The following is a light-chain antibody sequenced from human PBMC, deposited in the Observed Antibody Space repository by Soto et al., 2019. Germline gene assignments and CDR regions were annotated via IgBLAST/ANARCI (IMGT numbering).Light chain of an antibody. Sequence: QSPSSLSASVGDRVTITCRASQSISSYLNWYQQKPGKAPKLLIYAASSLQSGVPSRFSGSGSGTDFTLTISSLQPEDFATYYCQQSYSTLVTFGPGTKVDIK. J-gene: IGKJ3*01. CDR2: AAS. CDR3: QQSYSTLVT. CDR1: QSISSY. V-gene: IGKV1-39*01.